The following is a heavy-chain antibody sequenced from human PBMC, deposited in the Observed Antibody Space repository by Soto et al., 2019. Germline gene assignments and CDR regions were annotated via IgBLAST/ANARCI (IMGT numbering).Heavy chain of an antibody. V-gene: IGHV1-18*01. CDR3: ARDVGPRGNNWFDP. CDR2: ISAYNGNT. Sequence: ASVKVSCKASGYTFTIYGISWVRQAPGQGLEWMGWISAYNGNTNYAQKLQGRVTMTTDTSTSTAYMELRSLRSDDTAVYYCARDVGPRGNNWFDPWGQGTLVTVSS. J-gene: IGHJ5*02. CDR1: GYTFTIYG. D-gene: IGHD1-26*01.